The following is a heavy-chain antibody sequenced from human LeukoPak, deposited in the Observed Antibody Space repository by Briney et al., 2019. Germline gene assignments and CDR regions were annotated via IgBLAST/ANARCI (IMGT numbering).Heavy chain of an antibody. Sequence: GGSLGLSCAASGFTFSDHYMSWFRQAPGKGLEWISYITNSGRDMSYTDSVKGRFTISRDNAKNSLFLQMNSLRAEDTAMYFCGRGHWGIDYWGQGTLVTVSS. CDR2: ITNSGRDM. CDR1: GFTFSDHY. D-gene: IGHD7-27*01. V-gene: IGHV3-11*04. J-gene: IGHJ4*02. CDR3: GRGHWGIDY.